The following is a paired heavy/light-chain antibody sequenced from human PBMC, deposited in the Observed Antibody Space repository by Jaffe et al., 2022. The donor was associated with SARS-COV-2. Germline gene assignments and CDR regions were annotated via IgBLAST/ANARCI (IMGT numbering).Light chain of an antibody. Sequence: QSVLTQPPAVSAAPGQKVAISCSGISSTNGNNYVSWYQFVPGSAPKLLIYDNNQRPSGIPDRFSGSKSGTSATLVIAGLQTGDEADYYCGTWDNSLTTGGVFGGGTRLTVL. CDR2: DNN. CDR1: SSTNGNNY. CDR3: GTWDNSLTTGGV. V-gene: IGLV1-51*01. J-gene: IGLJ3*02.
Heavy chain of an antibody. CDR1: GYNFPSYY. Sequence: QVHLLQSGAEVKKPGASVKVSCKASGYNFPSYYLHWVRQAPGHGLEWVAIINPSGGYTGYAQKWQGRVSMTRDTSTSTVFLELNNLRSEDTAVYYCARGNYYYDYWGQGTPVTVSS. J-gene: IGHJ4*02. D-gene: IGHD3-10*01. CDR2: INPSGGYT. CDR3: ARGNYYYDY. V-gene: IGHV1-46*04.